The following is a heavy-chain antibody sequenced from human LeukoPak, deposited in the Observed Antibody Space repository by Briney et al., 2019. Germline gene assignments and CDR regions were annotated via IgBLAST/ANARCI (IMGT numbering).Heavy chain of an antibody. J-gene: IGHJ4*02. CDR2: IRSKAYGGTT. V-gene: IGHV3-49*04. D-gene: IGHD3-10*01. CDR1: GFTFGDYA. Sequence: GGSQRLSCTASGFTFGDYAMSWVRQAPGKGLEWVGFIRSKAYGGTTEYAASVKGRFTISRDDSKSIAYLQMNSLKTEDTAVYYCTRDGSGSYLIWYFDYWGQGTLVTVSS. CDR3: TRDGSGSYLIWYFDY.